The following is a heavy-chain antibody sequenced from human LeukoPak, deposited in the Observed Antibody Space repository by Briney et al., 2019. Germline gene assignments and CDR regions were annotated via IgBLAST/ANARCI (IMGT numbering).Heavy chain of an antibody. CDR1: GGSTSSSSYY. CDR2: IYYSGST. V-gene: IGHV4-39*02. Sequence: SETLSLTCTVSGGSTSSSSYYWGWIRQPPGKGLEWIGSIYYSGSTYYNPSLKSRVTISVDTSKNQFSLKLSSVTATDTAVYYCAREATGNIDYWGQGTLVTVSS. D-gene: IGHD1-1*01. J-gene: IGHJ4*02. CDR3: AREATGNIDY.